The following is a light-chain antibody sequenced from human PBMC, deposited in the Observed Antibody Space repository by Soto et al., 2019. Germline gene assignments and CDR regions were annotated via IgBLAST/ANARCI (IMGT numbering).Light chain of an antibody. CDR3: CSYAGSYTYV. CDR1: SRDVGGYNY. Sequence: QSVLTQPRSVSGSPGQSVTISCTGTSRDVGGYNYVSWYQQHPGKAPKLMIYDVGKRPSGVPDRFSGSKSGNTASLTISGLQAEDEADYYCCSYAGSYTYVFGTGTKLTVL. V-gene: IGLV2-11*01. CDR2: DVG. J-gene: IGLJ1*01.